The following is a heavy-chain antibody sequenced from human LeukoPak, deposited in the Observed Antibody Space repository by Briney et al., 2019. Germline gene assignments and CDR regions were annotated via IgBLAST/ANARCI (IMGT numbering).Heavy chain of an antibody. Sequence: PGGSLRLSCAASGFTVSGNYMSWVRQAPGKGLEWVSLIYSGGDTYYADSVKGRFTISRDNSKNTLYLQMDSLRAEDTAVYYCATRYCSSTSCYRGAFDIWGQRTMVTVSS. D-gene: IGHD2-2*01. CDR1: GFTVSGNY. V-gene: IGHV3-66*02. J-gene: IGHJ3*02. CDR3: ATRYCSSTSCYRGAFDI. CDR2: IYSGGDT.